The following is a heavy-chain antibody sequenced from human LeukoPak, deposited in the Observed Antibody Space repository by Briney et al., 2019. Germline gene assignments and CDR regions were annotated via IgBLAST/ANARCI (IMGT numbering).Heavy chain of an antibody. CDR2: IKQDGSEK. D-gene: IGHD2-8*01. CDR3: AAQPDRYCSNDACSQYRPFDY. CDR1: GFSFSSYW. V-gene: IGHV3-7*01. Sequence: GGSLRLSCAASGFSFSSYWMSWVRQAPGKGLEWVANIKQDGSEKHYVDSVKGRFTISRDNAKNSLYLQMNSVRAEDTAVYYCAAQPDRYCSNDACSQYRPFDYWGQGSLVTVSS. J-gene: IGHJ4*02.